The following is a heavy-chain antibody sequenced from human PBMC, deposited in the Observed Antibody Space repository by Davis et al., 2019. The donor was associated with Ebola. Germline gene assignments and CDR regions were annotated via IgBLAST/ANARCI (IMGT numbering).Heavy chain of an antibody. CDR3: AKGAR. D-gene: IGHD5-12*01. CDR1: GFIFSDYW. J-gene: IGHJ4*02. CDR2: IKEDGSEK. V-gene: IGHV3-7*03. Sequence: GESLKISCAASGFIFSDYWMHWVRQAPGKGLEWVAKIKEDGSEKLEVDSVKGRFTISRDNAKSSLYLQMNSLRVEDTALYYCAKGARWGQGTLVTVSS.